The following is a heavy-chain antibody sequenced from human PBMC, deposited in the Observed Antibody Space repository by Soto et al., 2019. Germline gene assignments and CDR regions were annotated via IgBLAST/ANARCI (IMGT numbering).Heavy chain of an antibody. Sequence: ASVKVSCKASGYTFTSYGISWVRQAPGQGLEWMGWTSAYNGNTNYAQKLQGRVTMTTDTSTGTAYMELRSLRSDDTAVYYCARDLKYSSYDYYEYYFDYWGQGTLVTVSS. D-gene: IGHD5-12*01. J-gene: IGHJ4*02. CDR2: TSAYNGNT. CDR1: GYTFTSYG. V-gene: IGHV1-18*01. CDR3: ARDLKYSSYDYYEYYFDY.